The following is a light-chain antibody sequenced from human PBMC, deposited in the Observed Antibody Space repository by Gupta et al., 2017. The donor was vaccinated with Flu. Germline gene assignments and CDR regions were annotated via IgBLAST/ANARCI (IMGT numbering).Light chain of an antibody. Sequence: GNNIGSKSVHWYQQKPDQAPVLVVYDYSDRPSGIPERFSGSNSGNTATLTISRVEAGDEADYYCQVWDSSSDHHVVFGGGTKLTVL. V-gene: IGLV3-21*02. J-gene: IGLJ2*01. CDR2: DYS. CDR1: NIGSKS. CDR3: QVWDSSSDHHVV.